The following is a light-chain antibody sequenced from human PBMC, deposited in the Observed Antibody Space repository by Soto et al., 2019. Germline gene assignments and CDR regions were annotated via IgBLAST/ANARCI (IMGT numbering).Light chain of an antibody. V-gene: IGLV1-44*01. J-gene: IGLJ3*02. Sequence: QSVPTQPPSASGTPGQRVTISCSGSSSNIATNIVTWYQQVPGTAPKLLIYNNNQRPSGAPDRFSASKSGTSASLAISGLQSEDEADYYCAAWDDSLNGPVFGGGTKLTVL. CDR1: SSNIATNI. CDR3: AAWDDSLNGPV. CDR2: NNN.